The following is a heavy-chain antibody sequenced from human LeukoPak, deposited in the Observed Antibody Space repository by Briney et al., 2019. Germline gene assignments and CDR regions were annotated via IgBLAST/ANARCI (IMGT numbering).Heavy chain of an antibody. CDR3: ARGLAYNRDFDY. J-gene: IGHJ4*02. CDR2: IYYSGST. D-gene: IGHD5-24*01. Sequence: PSETLSLTCTVSGGSISSYYWSWIRQPPGKGLEWIGYIYYSGSTNYNPSLKSRVTISVDTSKNQFSLKLSSVTAADTAVYYCARGLAYNRDFDYWGQGTLVTVSS. CDR1: GGSISSYY. V-gene: IGHV4-59*12.